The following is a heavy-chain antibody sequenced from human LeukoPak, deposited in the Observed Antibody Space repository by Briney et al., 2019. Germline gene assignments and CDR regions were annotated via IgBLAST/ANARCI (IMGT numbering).Heavy chain of an antibody. J-gene: IGHJ5*02. V-gene: IGHV4-39*01. CDR1: GGSLSSSSYC. CDR2: IYYSGST. D-gene: IGHD2-2*01. Sequence: SETLSLTCTVSGGSLSSSSYCWGWIRQPPGKGLEWIGIIYYSGSTYYNPSLKSRLTISVDTSKNQFSLKLSSVTATDTAVYYWARRGYCSSTSCYEYWFDGWGKGTLVT. CDR3: ARRGYCSSTSCYEYWFDG.